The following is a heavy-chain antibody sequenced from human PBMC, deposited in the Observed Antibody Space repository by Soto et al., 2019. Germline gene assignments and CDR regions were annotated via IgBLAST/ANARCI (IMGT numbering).Heavy chain of an antibody. CDR1: GFTFSSYG. D-gene: IGHD1-26*01. CDR3: ARDGRELGLFDY. J-gene: IGHJ4*02. Sequence: QVQLMESGGGVVQPGRSLRLSCAASGFTFSSYGMHWVRQAPGKGLEWVAVIWYDGSNKYYADSVKGRFTISRDNSKNTLYLQMNSLRAEDTAVYYCARDGRELGLFDYWGQGTLVTVSS. CDR2: IWYDGSNK. V-gene: IGHV3-33*01.